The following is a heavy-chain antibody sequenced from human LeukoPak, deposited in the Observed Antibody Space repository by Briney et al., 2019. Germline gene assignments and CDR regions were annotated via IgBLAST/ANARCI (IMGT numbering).Heavy chain of an antibody. D-gene: IGHD3-16*01. CDR3: ARAVVYDNVWGSYPTDY. CDR1: GYTFTSYG. J-gene: IGHJ4*02. CDR2: ISIYSGNT. Sequence: ASVKVSCKASGYTFTSYGITWVRQAPGQGLEWMGWISIYSGNTNYVQKLQGRVTMTTDTSTSTAYMELRSLRFDDAAVYYCARAVVYDNVWGSYPTDYWGQGTLVIVSS. V-gene: IGHV1-18*01.